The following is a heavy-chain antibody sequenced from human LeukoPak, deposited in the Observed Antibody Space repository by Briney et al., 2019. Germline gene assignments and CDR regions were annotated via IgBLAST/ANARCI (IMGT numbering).Heavy chain of an antibody. CDR3: ARSPYYYDSSGYYLDY. Sequence: ASVKVSCKASGYTFTGYYMHWVRQAPGQGLEWMGRIIPILGIANYAQKFQGRVTITADKSTSTAYMELSSLRSEDTAVYYCARSPYYYDSSGYYLDYWGQGTLVTVSS. D-gene: IGHD3-22*01. CDR2: IIPILGIA. CDR1: GYTFTGYY. V-gene: IGHV1-69*02. J-gene: IGHJ4*02.